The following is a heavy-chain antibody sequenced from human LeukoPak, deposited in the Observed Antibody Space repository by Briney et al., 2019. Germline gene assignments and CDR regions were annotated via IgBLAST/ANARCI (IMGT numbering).Heavy chain of an antibody. J-gene: IGHJ5*02. Sequence: SETLSLTCTVSGGSISSSSYYWGWIRQPPGKGLEWIGSIYYSGSTYYNPSLKSRVTISVDTSKNQFSLKLSSVTAADTAVYYCARPVGEVAATLYNWFDPWGQGTLVTVSS. CDR3: ARPVGEVAATLYNWFDP. D-gene: IGHD2-15*01. CDR1: GGSISSSSYY. CDR2: IYYSGST. V-gene: IGHV4-39*07.